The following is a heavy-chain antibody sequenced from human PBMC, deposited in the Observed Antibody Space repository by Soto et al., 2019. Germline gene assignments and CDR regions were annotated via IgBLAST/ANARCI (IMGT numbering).Heavy chain of an antibody. D-gene: IGHD6-19*01. J-gene: IGHJ4*02. CDR3: ARRSSGWAN. V-gene: IGHV4-39*01. CDR2: IYYSGST. Sequence: SETLSLTCTVSGGSISSSSYYWGWIRQPPGKGLEWIGSIYYSGSTYYNPSLKSRVTISVDTSKNQFSLKLSSVTAAETAVYYCARRSSGWANWGQGTLVTVSS. CDR1: GGSISSSSYY.